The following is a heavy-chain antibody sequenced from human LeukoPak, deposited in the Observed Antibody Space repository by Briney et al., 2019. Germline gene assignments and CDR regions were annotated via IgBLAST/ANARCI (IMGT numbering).Heavy chain of an antibody. CDR2: IYYSGST. V-gene: IGHV4-30-4*01. J-gene: IGHJ4*02. CDR3: ARDLTGESHYFDY. Sequence: SETLSLTCAVYGGSFSGYYWTWIRQPPGKGLEWIGYIYYSGSTYYNPSLKSRVTISVDTSKNQFSLKLSSVTAADTAVYYCARDLTGESHYFDYWGQGTLVTVSS. D-gene: IGHD7-27*01. CDR1: GGSFSGYY.